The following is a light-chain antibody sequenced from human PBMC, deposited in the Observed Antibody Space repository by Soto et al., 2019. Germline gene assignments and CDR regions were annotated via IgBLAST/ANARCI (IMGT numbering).Light chain of an antibody. V-gene: IGKV4-1*01. J-gene: IGKJ1*01. CDR3: QPNDNWRT. CDR2: WAY. CDR1: HSVLYSSNNKNY. Sequence: VETPFPASLXAYPVWGVTIISNSSHSVLYSSNNKNYLAWYKQKTGKXPXXLIYWAYNRQSGVTNRITGSGYGTDFTPTSSSEQAEGAAVYSCQPNDNWRTFGQGTKVDI.